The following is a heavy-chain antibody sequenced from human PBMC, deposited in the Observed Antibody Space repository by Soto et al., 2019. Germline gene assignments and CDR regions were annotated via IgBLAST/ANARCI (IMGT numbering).Heavy chain of an antibody. V-gene: IGHV1-46*01. CDR1: GYTFISYY. Sequence: ASVKVSCKTSGYTFISYYIHWVRQAHGQGLEWMGLINPTDAYTDYAQKFQGRITLTRDTSTSIVYMELSSLRSEDTAIYYCARDHVDTPMTNFDYWGQGTLVTVSS. D-gene: IGHD5-18*01. CDR3: ARDHVDTPMTNFDY. J-gene: IGHJ4*02. CDR2: INPTDAYT.